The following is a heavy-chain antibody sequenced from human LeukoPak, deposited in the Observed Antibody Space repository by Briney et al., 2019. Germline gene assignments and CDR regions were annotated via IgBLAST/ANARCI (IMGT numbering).Heavy chain of an antibody. CDR2: ISYDGSNK. D-gene: IGHD3-22*01. CDR1: GFTFSSYG. V-gene: IGHV3-30*18. Sequence: GGSLRLSCAASGFTFSSYGMHWVRQAPGKGLEWVAVISYDGSNKYYADSVKGRFTISRDNSKNTLYLQMSSLRAEDTAVYYCAKITVVVTSHFDYWGQGTLVTVSS. J-gene: IGHJ4*02. CDR3: AKITVVVTSHFDY.